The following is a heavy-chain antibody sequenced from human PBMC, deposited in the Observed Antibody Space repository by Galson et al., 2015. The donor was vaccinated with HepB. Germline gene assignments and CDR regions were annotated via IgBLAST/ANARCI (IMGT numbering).Heavy chain of an antibody. J-gene: IGHJ4*02. Sequence: LRLSCAASGFTFSNYSMNWVRQAPGKGLEWVPSISSSSSYIYYADSVKGRFTISRDNAKKSLFLQMNSLRAEDTAVYYCSREAFDYWGQGTLVTVSS. V-gene: IGHV3-21*01. CDR1: GFTFSNYS. CDR3: SREAFDY. CDR2: ISSSSSYI.